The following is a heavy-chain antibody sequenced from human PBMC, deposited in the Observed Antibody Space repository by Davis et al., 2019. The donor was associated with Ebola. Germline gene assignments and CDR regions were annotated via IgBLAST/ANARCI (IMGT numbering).Heavy chain of an antibody. CDR3: ARDGEGGGIAAAGTSVPFDY. D-gene: IGHD6-13*01. V-gene: IGHV1-18*01. CDR2: ILAYNGNT. CDR1: GSTFTSHG. J-gene: IGHJ4*02. Sequence: ASVQVSRMASGSTFTSHGISWVRQAPGQGLEWMGWILAYNGNTNYAQKLQGRVTMTTDTSTSTAYMEMRRLRTDDTAVYYCARDGEGGGIAAAGTSVPFDYWGQGTLVTVSS.